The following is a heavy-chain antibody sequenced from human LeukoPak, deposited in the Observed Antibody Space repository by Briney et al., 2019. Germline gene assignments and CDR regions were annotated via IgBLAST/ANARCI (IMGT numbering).Heavy chain of an antibody. J-gene: IGHJ4*02. D-gene: IGHD6-19*01. CDR3: ARGDNSGWYFFDY. Sequence: GESLKISCQASGYSFTSHWIGWARQMPGKGLGWIGIIYSGDSDTRYSPYFQGQVTISADKSISTAYLQWSTLQAPDTAMYYCARGDNSGWYFFDYWGQGTLVTVSS. CDR1: GYSFTSHW. CDR2: IYSGDSDT. V-gene: IGHV5-51*01.